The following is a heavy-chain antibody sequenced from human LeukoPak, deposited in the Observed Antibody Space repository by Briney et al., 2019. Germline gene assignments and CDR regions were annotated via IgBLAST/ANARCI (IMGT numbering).Heavy chain of an antibody. J-gene: IGHJ6*03. Sequence: GGCLRLSCEAATFTLGNDYYRSWIRQAPGKGLEWVSYISSSGNSIHYADSVEGRFTLSRDNAKNSVYLQMNSLRAEDTAVYYCARRSSYYYGPWYMDVWGKGTTVTISS. CDR2: ISSSGNSI. D-gene: IGHD3-10*01. V-gene: IGHV3-11*04. CDR1: TFTLGNDYY. CDR3: ARRSSYYYGPWYMDV.